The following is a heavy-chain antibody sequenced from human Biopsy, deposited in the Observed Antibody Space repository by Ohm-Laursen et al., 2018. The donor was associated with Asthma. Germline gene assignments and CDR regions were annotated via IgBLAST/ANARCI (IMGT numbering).Heavy chain of an antibody. CDR2: ISGSGGST. Sequence: GSLRLSCAASGFSFGDFFMTWVRQAPGKGLEWVSAISGSGGSTYYADSVKGRFTISRDNAKNSLYLQMNSLRAEDTAVYYCARDGTDMNEAMPKDYWGQGTLVTVSS. CDR1: GFSFGDFF. D-gene: IGHD2-2*01. J-gene: IGHJ4*02. CDR3: ARDGTDMNEAMPKDY. V-gene: IGHV3-11*04.